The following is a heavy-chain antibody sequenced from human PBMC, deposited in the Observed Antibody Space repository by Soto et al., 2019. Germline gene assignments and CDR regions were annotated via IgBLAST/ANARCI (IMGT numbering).Heavy chain of an antibody. CDR2: ISSSSSYI. D-gene: IGHD3-9*01. Sequence: EVQLVESGGGLVKPGGSLRLSCAASGFTFSSYSMNWVGQAPGKGLEWVSSISSSSSYISYADSVKGRFTISRDNAKNTLYRQMNSLRAEKTAMYYCEVISYYDIFTGYYEYFDYWGQGTLVTVSS. CDR3: EVISYYDIFTGYYEYFDY. J-gene: IGHJ4*02. CDR1: GFTFSSYS. V-gene: IGHV3-21*01.